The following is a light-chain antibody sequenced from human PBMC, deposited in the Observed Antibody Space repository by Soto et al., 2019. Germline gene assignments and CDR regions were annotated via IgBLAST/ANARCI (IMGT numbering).Light chain of an antibody. CDR1: QNVLYSSNNKNL. J-gene: IGKJ2*01. V-gene: IGKV4-1*01. Sequence: DIVMTQSPEYLAVSLGERGTINCKSSQNVLYSSNNKNLIAWYQQKPGQPPKLLIDWASTRESGVPDRFSGSGSGRDFTLTIRSLQAEDVAVYYCQQYYSPPRYTFSHGTRLEIK. CDR2: WAS. CDR3: QQYYSPPRYT.